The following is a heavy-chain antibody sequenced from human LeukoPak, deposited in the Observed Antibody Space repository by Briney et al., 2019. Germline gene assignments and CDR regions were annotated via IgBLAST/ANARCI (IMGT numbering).Heavy chain of an antibody. Sequence: PERSLRLSCAASGFTFSSYAMHWVRQAPGKGLEWVGRNRNKANRYTTEYAASVKGRFTISRDDSKNSMYLQMNSLKTEDTAVYYCASVEGAAGYWGQGTLVTVSS. CDR2: NRNKANRYTT. D-gene: IGHD1-26*01. CDR3: ASVEGAAGY. J-gene: IGHJ4*02. V-gene: IGHV3-72*01. CDR1: GFTFSSYA.